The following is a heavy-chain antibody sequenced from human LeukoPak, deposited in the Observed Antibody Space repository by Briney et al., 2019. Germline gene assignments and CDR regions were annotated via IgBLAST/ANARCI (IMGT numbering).Heavy chain of an antibody. CDR1: GYPISSGYY. V-gene: IGHV4-61*02. CDR2: IYTSGST. Sequence: PSETLSLTCNVSGYPISSGYYWSWIRQPAGKGLEWIGRIYTSGSTNYNPSLKSRVTISVDTSKNQFSLKLSSVTAADTAVYYCARRCSGGSCYLSNNWFDPWGQGTLVTVSS. D-gene: IGHD2-15*01. J-gene: IGHJ5*02. CDR3: ARRCSGGSCYLSNNWFDP.